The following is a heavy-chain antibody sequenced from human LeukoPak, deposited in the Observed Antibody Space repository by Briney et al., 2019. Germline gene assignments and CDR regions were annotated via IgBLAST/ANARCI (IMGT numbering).Heavy chain of an antibody. D-gene: IGHD3-10*01. V-gene: IGHV5-51*01. CDR1: GYSFSTYW. CDR2: IYPGDSAI. CDR3: ARGVKLWFEKPVPDFVN. J-gene: IGHJ4*02. Sequence: GESLKISCQGSGYSFSTYWIAWVRQMPGKGLEWMGIIYPGDSAIRYSPSLQGQVTISADKSISTAYLQWSSLKASDSGTYYCARGVKLWFEKPVPDFVNWGQGTQVTVSS.